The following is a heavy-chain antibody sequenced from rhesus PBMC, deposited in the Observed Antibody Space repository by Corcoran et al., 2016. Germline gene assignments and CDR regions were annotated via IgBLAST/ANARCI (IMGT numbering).Heavy chain of an antibody. CDR1: GGSISSSNW. V-gene: IGHV4S18*01. D-gene: IGHD5-24*01. CDR2: IYSGSEST. CDR3: ARALAGTVRGAFDF. Sequence: QVQLQESGPGLVKPSETLSLTCAVSGGSISSSNWWSWIRQPPGKGLGWIGGIYSGSESTNYNPSLKNRVTISKDTSKNQFSLMLTSVTAADTAVYYCARALAGTVRGAFDFWGQGLRVTVSS. J-gene: IGHJ3*01.